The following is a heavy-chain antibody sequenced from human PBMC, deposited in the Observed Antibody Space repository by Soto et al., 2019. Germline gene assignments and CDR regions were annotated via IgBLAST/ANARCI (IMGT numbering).Heavy chain of an antibody. CDR2: IYSDGST. J-gene: IGHJ4*02. Sequence: EVQLVESGGALVQPGGSLRLSCVVSGFTVSTNYMSWVRQAPGKGLEWVSVIYSDGSTYYADSVKGRFTISRDNSKNTLYLQMNSLRAEDTAVYYCASDRGWGGTYSGLDFWGQGTLVTVSS. V-gene: IGHV3-66*01. CDR1: GFTVSTNY. CDR3: ASDRGWGGTYSGLDF. D-gene: IGHD1-26*01.